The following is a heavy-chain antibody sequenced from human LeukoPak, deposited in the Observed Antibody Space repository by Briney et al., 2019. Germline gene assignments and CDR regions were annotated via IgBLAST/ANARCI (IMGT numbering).Heavy chain of an antibody. CDR2: IYYSGST. Sequence: SETLSLTCTVSGGSISSGGYYWSWIRQHPGKGLEWIGYIYYSGSTYYNPSLKSRVTISVGTSKNQFSLKLSSVTAADTAVYYCARLRVYYDSSGYHRPFDYWGQGTLVTVSS. CDR3: ARLRVYYDSSGYHRPFDY. V-gene: IGHV4-31*03. CDR1: GGSISSGGYY. D-gene: IGHD3-22*01. J-gene: IGHJ4*02.